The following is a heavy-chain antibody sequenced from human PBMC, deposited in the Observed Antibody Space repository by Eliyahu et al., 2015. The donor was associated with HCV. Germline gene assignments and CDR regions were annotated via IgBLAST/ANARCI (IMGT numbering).Heavy chain of an antibody. V-gene: IGHV3-15*01. CDR1: GFTFSNXW. CDR2: IKSKTDGGTT. Sequence: EVQLVESGGGLVKPGGSLRLSCAASGFTFSNXWMSWVRQAPGKGLECVGRIKSKTDGGTTDYAAPVKGRFTISRDDSKNTLYLQMNSLKTEDTAVYYCTTRSSGYSTIPASDYWGQGTLVTVSS. D-gene: IGHD3-22*01. CDR3: TTRSSGYSTIPASDY. J-gene: IGHJ4*02.